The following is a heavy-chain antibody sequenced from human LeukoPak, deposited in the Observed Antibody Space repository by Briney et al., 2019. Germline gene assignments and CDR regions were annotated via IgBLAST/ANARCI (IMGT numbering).Heavy chain of an antibody. CDR1: GFTFSNAW. CDR3: ANVRSLTGYLGYYYYYMDV. D-gene: IGHD3-9*01. V-gene: IGHV3-15*01. J-gene: IGHJ6*03. CDR2: IKSKTDGGTT. Sequence: GGSLRLSCAASGFTFSNAWMSWVRQAPGKGLEWVGRIKSKTDGGTTDYAAPVKGRFTISRDDSKNTLYLQMNSLRAEDTAVYYCANVRSLTGYLGYYYYYMDVWGKGTTVTVSS.